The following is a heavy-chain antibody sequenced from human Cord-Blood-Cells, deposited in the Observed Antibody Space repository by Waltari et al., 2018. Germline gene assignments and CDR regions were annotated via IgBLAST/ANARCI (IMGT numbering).Heavy chain of an antibody. CDR1: GGSFSGYY. CDR2: INHSGST. V-gene: IGHV4-34*01. J-gene: IGHJ4*02. CDR3: ARGHYSTNFDY. Sequence: QVQLQQWGAGLLKPSESLSLTCAVYGGSFSGYYWSWIRQPPGKGLEWIGEINHSGSTNYNPSLKSRVTISVDTSKNQFSLKLSSVTAADTAVYYCARGHYSTNFDYWGQGTLVTVSS. D-gene: IGHD4-4*01.